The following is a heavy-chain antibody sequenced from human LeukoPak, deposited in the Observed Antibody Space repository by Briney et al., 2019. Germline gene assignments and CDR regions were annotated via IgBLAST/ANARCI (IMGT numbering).Heavy chain of an antibody. CDR1: GYTFNSYD. J-gene: IGHJ5*02. V-gene: IGHV1-8*01. CDR3: ARVVPAAITNWFDP. Sequence: GDSVKVSCKASGYTFNSYDINWVRQAPGQGLERVGWMNANSGNTGYAQKIQGRVTMTRNTSISTAYMELSSLRSEDTAVYYCARVVPAAITNWFDPWGQGTLVTVSS. D-gene: IGHD2-2*01. CDR2: MNANSGNT.